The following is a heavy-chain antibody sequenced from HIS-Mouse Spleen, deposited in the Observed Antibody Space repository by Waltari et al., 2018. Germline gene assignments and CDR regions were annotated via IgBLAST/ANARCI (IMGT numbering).Heavy chain of an antibody. J-gene: IGHJ1*01. CDR2: ISDDGSNK. CDR1: GFTFSSYG. V-gene: IGHV3-30*03. Sequence: QVQLVESGGGVVQPGRSLRLSCAASGFTFSSYGMHWVRQAPGKGLEWVEVISDDGSNKYYADSVKGRVTSSRDNSKNTLYLQMNSLRAEDTAVYYCALSMVRGPRAEYFQHWGQGTLVTVSS. D-gene: IGHD3-10*01. CDR3: ALSMVRGPRAEYFQH.